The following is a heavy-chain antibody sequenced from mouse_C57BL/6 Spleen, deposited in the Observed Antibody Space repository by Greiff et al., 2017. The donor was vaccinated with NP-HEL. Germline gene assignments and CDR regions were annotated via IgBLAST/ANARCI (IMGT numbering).Heavy chain of an antibody. CDR3: ARGLPAMDY. J-gene: IGHJ4*01. CDR2: IWSGGST. Sequence: VKLMESGPGLVQPSQSLSITCTVSGFSLTSYGVHWVRQSPGKGLEWLGVIWSGGSTDYNAAFISRLSISKDNSKSQVFFKMNSLQADDTAIYYCARGLPAMDYWGQGTSVTVSS. D-gene: IGHD2-2*01. CDR1: GFSLTSYG. V-gene: IGHV2-2*01.